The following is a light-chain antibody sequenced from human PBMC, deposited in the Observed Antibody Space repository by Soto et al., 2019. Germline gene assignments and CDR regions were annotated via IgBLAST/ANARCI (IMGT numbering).Light chain of an antibody. V-gene: IGLV2-14*03. CDR2: DVS. CDR1: SSDVGAFNY. Sequence: QSVLTQPASVSGSPGQSIAISCTGTSSDVGAFNYVSWYQQHPGKAPKFMIFDVSSRPSGVSDRFSGSKSGNTASLTISGLQTEDDADYYCASYTTSSTYVFGTGTKVTV. CDR3: ASYTTSSTYV. J-gene: IGLJ1*01.